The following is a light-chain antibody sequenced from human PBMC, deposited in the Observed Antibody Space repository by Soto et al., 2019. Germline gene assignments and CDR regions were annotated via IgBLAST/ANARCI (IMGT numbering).Light chain of an antibody. Sequence: EIVLTQSPATLSSFPGDRVTLSCRASQSVTSSYLAWYQQKPGQSPRLLIYGASTRATGIPARFSGSGSGTEFTLTISSLQSEDFGLYYCHQYNNFWTFGQGTKVDIK. J-gene: IGKJ1*01. CDR1: QSVTSSY. V-gene: IGKV3D-7*01. CDR3: HQYNNFWT. CDR2: GAS.